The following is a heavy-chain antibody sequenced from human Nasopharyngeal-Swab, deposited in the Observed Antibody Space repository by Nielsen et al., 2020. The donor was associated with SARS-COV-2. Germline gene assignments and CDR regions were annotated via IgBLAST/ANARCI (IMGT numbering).Heavy chain of an antibody. Sequence: ASVKVSCKVSGYTLTELSMHWVRQAPAKGLEWMGGFDPEDGETIYAQKFQGRVTMTEDTSTDTAYMELSSLRSEDTAVYYCATARGTIFGVVPHRNYYYYGMDVWGQGTTVTVSS. CDR3: ATARGTIFGVVPHRNYYYYGMDV. J-gene: IGHJ6*02. D-gene: IGHD3-3*01. CDR2: FDPEDGET. V-gene: IGHV1-24*01. CDR1: GYTLTELS.